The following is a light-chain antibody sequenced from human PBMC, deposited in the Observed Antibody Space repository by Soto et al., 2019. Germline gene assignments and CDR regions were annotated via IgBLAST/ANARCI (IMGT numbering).Light chain of an antibody. J-gene: IGLJ1*01. CDR1: SRDVGGYNY. CDR2: DVS. CDR3: SSYTSSSTL. V-gene: IGLV2-14*01. Sequence: SVLTQPASLSGSPGQSITISCTGTSRDVGGYNYVSWYQQHPGKAPKLMIYDVSNRPSGVSSRFSGSKSGNTSSLTISGLQAEDEADYYCSSYTSSSTLFGTGTKVTVL.